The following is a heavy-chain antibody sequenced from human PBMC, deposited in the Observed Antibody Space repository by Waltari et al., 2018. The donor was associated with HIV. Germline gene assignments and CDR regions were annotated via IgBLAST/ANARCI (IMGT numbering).Heavy chain of an antibody. V-gene: IGHV1-69*04. J-gene: IGHJ5*02. D-gene: IGHD3-3*01. CDR1: GDTLSNYA. Sequence: VQLVQSGAEVKKPGSSVRVSCKASGDTLSNYAVSWVRQAPGQGIEWMGRIIPAISIAMHTENFQGRVTINANKSTNSAYMELGGLRSEDTALYFCTLGRIDDIRSGRENLGGFDPWGPGTLVTVSS. CDR2: IIPAISIA. CDR3: TLGRIDDIRSGRENLGGFDP.